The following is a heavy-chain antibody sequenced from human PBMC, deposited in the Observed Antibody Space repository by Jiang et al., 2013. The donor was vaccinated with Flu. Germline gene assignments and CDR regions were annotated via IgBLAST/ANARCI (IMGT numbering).Heavy chain of an antibody. D-gene: IGHD3-22*01. CDR2: ISGHNADT. J-gene: IGHJ4*02. V-gene: IGHV1-69*04. CDR1: GGTFSSYA. CDR3: ARGPDSNDYYYFY. Sequence: GAEVKKPGSSVKVSCKASGGTFSSYAISWVRQAPGQGLEWMGWISGHNADTRYAQNLQGRLTITADKSTSTAYMELNSLTSEDTAVFYCARGPDSNDYYYFYWGQGTLVTVSS.